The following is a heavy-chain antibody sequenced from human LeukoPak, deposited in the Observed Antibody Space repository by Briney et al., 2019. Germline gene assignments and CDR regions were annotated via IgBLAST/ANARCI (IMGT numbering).Heavy chain of an antibody. J-gene: IGHJ5*01. CDR1: GFTFDDYG. CDR3: ARDFRPGYKLPGT. Sequence: GGSLRLSCAASGFTFDDYGMSWVRQAPGKGLEGGSGINWNGGSTGYADSVKGRFTISRDNAKNSLYLQMNSLRPADTALYYCARDFRPGYKLPGTWGPGTPVTASS. CDR2: INWNGGST. D-gene: IGHD2-2*01. V-gene: IGHV3-20*04.